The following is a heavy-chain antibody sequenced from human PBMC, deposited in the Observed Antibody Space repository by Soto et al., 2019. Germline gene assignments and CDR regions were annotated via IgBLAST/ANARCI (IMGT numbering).Heavy chain of an antibody. Sequence: SVKVSCKASGYTFTGYYMHWVRQAPGQGLEWMGWINPSSGGTNYAQKFQDRVTMTRDTSISTAYMELRILTSDDTALYYCARDQKSFQDFWSGYSQTDDYHGLDVWGQGTTVTVSS. V-gene: IGHV1-2*02. D-gene: IGHD3-3*01. J-gene: IGHJ6*02. CDR2: INPSSGGT. CDR1: GYTFTGYY. CDR3: ARDQKSFQDFWSGYSQTDDYHGLDV.